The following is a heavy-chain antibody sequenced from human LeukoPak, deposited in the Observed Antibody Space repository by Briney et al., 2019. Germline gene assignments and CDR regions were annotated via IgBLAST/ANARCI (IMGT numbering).Heavy chain of an antibody. J-gene: IGHJ4*02. Sequence: PGGSLRLSCAASGFTFSSYGMHWVRQAPGKGLEWVSAIDTSGGNTYYADSVKGRFTISRDNSKNTLYLQMNSLRAEDTAVYYCAKDVVGSSGYYVFWGQGTLVTVSS. D-gene: IGHD3-22*01. CDR1: GFTFSSYG. CDR2: IDTSGGNT. CDR3: AKDVVGSSGYYVF. V-gene: IGHV3-23*01.